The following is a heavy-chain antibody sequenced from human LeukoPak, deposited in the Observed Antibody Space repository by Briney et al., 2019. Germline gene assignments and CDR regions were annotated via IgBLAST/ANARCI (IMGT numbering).Heavy chain of an antibody. CDR3: ARDRNPIIGDYCFDY. CDR2: ISSSGSTI. Sequence: GGSLRLSCAASGFTFSDYYMSWIRQAPGKGLEWVSYISSSGSTIYYADSVKGRFTISRDNAKNSLYLQMNSLRAEDTAVYYCARDRNPIIGDYCFDYWGQGTLVTVSS. CDR1: GFTFSDYY. D-gene: IGHD3-16*02. J-gene: IGHJ4*02. V-gene: IGHV3-11*01.